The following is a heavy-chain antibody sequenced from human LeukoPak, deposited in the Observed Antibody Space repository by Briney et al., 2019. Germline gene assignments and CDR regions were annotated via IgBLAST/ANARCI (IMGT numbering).Heavy chain of an antibody. V-gene: IGHV4-34*01. D-gene: IGHD6-19*01. J-gene: IGHJ6*03. Sequence: KSSETLSLTCAVYGGSFSGYYWSWIRQPPGKGLEWIGEINHSGSTNYNPSLKSRVTISVDTSKNQFSLKLSSVTAADTAVYYCARLPRYSSGWNYYYYYMDVWGKGTTVTISS. CDR3: ARLPRYSSGWNYYYYYMDV. CDR2: INHSGST. CDR1: GGSFSGYY.